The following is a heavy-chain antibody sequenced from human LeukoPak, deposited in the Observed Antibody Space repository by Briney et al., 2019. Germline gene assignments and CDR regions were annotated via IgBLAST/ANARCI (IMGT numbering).Heavy chain of an antibody. J-gene: IGHJ6*02. CDR1: GFPFDGSV. CDR2: ISWDGGRT. D-gene: IGHD1-26*01. V-gene: IGHV3-43D*03. CDR3: AKDLVTGPHYYYYGMDV. Sequence: GGSLRLSCVASGFPFDGSVMHWVRQTPGKGLEWVSLISWDGGRTYYADSVKGRFTISRDNSKNSLYLQMNSLRPDDTALYYCAKDLVTGPHYYYYGMDVWGQGTTVTVSS.